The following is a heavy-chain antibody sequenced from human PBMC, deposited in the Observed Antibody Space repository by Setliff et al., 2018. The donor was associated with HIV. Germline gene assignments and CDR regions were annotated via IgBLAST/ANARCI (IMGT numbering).Heavy chain of an antibody. CDR3: ARDGGWGLRGGVDV. CDR2: INSDGHIT. D-gene: IGHD2-21*01. CDR1: GFTFSSYW. J-gene: IGHJ3*01. V-gene: IGHV3-74*03. Sequence: SLRLSCAASGFTFSSYWMHWVRQVPGKGLVWVSRINSDGHITTFADSVKGRFTISRDNAKNTLYLQMNSLTAGDTAVYYCARDGGWGLRGGVDVWGQGTMVTVSS.